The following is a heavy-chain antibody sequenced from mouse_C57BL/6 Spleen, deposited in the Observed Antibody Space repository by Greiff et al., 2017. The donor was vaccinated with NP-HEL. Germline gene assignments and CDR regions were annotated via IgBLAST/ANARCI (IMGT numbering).Heavy chain of an antibody. CDR2: IDPETGGT. D-gene: IGHD2-1*01. CDR3: TRGENYGNPFDY. CDR1: GYTFTDYE. Sequence: VQLQQSGAELVRPGASVTLSCKASGYTFTDYEMHWVKQTPVHGLEWIGAIDPETGGTAYNQKFKGKAILTADKSSSTAYMELRSLTSEDSAVYYCTRGENYGNPFDYWGQGTTLTVSS. J-gene: IGHJ2*01. V-gene: IGHV1-15*01.